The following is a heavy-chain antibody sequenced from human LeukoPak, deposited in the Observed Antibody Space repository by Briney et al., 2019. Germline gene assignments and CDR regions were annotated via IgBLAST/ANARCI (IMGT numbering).Heavy chain of an antibody. CDR2: IYTSGST. CDR3: ARDQGYYDSSGYSDYYYMDV. D-gene: IGHD3-22*01. CDR1: GGSISSYY. Sequence: PSETLSLTCTVSGGSISSYYWSWIRHPAGKGLEWIGRIYTSGSTNYNPSLKSRVTMSVDTSKNQFSLKLSSVTAADTAVYYCARDQGYYDSSGYSDYYYMDVWGKGTTVTVSS. V-gene: IGHV4-4*07. J-gene: IGHJ6*03.